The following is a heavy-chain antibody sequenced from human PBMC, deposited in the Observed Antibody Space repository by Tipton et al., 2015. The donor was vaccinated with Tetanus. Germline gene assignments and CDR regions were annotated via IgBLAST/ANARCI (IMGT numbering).Heavy chain of an antibody. J-gene: IGHJ4*02. CDR3: ARAPGLLIDF. V-gene: IGHV3-30*03. Sequence: SLRLSCAVSGLTFSTSGYHWVRQAPGKGLETVAVISYDGTKKDYADSMKGRCSISRDNSKSTLYLQMNSLTLEDTAVYYCARAPGLLIDFWGQGTLVAVSS. CDR2: ISYDGTKK. D-gene: IGHD3-10*01. CDR1: GLTFSTSG.